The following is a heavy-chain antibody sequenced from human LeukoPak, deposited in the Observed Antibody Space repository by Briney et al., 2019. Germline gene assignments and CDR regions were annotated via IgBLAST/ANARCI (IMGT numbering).Heavy chain of an antibody. Sequence: GASVKVSCKASGYTFTGYYMHWVRQAPGQGLEWMGWINPNSGGTNYAQKFQGRVTMTRDTSISTAYMELSRLRSDDTAVYYCARESIVATILYYFDYWGQGTLVTDSS. CDR1: GYTFTGYY. V-gene: IGHV1-2*02. D-gene: IGHD5-12*01. CDR2: INPNSGGT. J-gene: IGHJ4*02. CDR3: ARESIVATILYYFDY.